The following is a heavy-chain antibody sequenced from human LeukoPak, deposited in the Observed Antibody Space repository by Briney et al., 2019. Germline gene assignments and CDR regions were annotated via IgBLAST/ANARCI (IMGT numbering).Heavy chain of an antibody. J-gene: IGHJ4*02. Sequence: LGGSLRLSCEASGFTFSSYWMHWVRQAPGKGLVWVSRINSDESSTTYADSVKGRFTISRDNAKNTLYLQMNSLKTEDTAVYYCTREAVTANGYFDYWGQGTLVTVSS. CDR2: INSDESST. CDR1: GFTFSSYW. V-gene: IGHV3-74*01. D-gene: IGHD2-21*02. CDR3: TREAVTANGYFDY.